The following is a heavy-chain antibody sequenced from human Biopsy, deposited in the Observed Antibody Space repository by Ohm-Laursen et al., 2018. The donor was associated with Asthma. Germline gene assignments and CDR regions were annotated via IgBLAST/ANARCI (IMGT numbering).Heavy chain of an antibody. D-gene: IGHD5-18*01. CDR1: AFTFSSYN. CDR3: AREGESSYGLRSPNFDV. Sequence: GSLRLSCAASAFTFSSYNFHWVRQAPGKGLEWVSCITSTSSYTFYADSVKGRFTISRDNARNPLYLQMINLRAEDTAVYYCAREGESSYGLRSPNFDVWGQGTMVTVSS. J-gene: IGHJ3*01. CDR2: ITSTSSYT. V-gene: IGHV3-21*01.